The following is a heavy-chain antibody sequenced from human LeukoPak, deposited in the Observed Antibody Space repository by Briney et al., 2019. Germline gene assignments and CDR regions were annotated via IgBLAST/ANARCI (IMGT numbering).Heavy chain of an antibody. Sequence: PGGSLRLSCAASGFTFSSYAMHWVRQAPGKGLEWVAVISYDGSNKYYADSVKGRFTISRDNSKNTLYLQMNSLRAEDTAVYYCASQVLLWFGDPFDYWGQGTLVTVSS. CDR3: ASQVLLWFGDPFDY. CDR1: GFTFSSYA. V-gene: IGHV3-30-3*01. CDR2: ISYDGSNK. D-gene: IGHD3-10*01. J-gene: IGHJ4*02.